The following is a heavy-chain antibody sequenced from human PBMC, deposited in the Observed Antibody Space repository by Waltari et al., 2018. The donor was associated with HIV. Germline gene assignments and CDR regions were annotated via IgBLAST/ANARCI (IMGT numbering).Heavy chain of an antibody. CDR3: ARDYNWNRWGYFDL. CDR1: GFPFSACR. D-gene: IGHD1-20*01. V-gene: IGHV3-7*01. J-gene: IGHJ2*01. CDR2: IKQDGSEK. Sequence: EVQLVESGAGLAQRGGSLRRSCAASGFPFSACRASWVTHAPGKGLEWVANIKQDGSEKYYVDSVKGRFTISRDNAKNSLYLQMNSLRAEDTAVYYCARDYNWNRWGYFDLWGRGTLVTVSS.